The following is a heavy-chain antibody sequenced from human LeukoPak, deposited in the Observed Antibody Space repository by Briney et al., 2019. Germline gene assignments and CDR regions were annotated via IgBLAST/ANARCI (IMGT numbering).Heavy chain of an antibody. V-gene: IGHV3-33*06. CDR2: IWYDASNK. D-gene: IGHD3-22*01. CDR1: GFTFSSYG. J-gene: IGHJ3*02. CDR3: AKGVFYDSSGYYYGGAAFDI. Sequence: QPGRSLRLSCAASGFTFSSYGMHWVRQAPGKGLEWVAVIWYDASNKYYADSVKGRFTISRDNSKNTLYLQMNSLRAEDTAVYYCAKGVFYDSSGYYYGGAAFDIWGQGTMVTVSS.